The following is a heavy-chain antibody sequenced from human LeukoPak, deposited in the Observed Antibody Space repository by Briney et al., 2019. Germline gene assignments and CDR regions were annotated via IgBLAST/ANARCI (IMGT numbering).Heavy chain of an antibody. J-gene: IGHJ4*02. V-gene: IGHV3-9*01. CDR2: ISWNSGSI. Sequence: PGRSLRLSCAASGFTFDDYAMHWVRQAPGKGLEWASGISWNSGSIGYADSVKGRFTISRDNAKNSLYLQMNSLGAEDTALYYCAKSTRDDFWSGYYVDYWGQGTLVTVSS. D-gene: IGHD3-3*01. CDR1: GFTFDDYA. CDR3: AKSTRDDFWSGYYVDY.